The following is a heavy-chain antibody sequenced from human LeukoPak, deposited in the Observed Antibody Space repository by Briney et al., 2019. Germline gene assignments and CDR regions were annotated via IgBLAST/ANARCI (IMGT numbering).Heavy chain of an antibody. Sequence: ASVKVSCQPLGYSFTDHYFHWLRHAPGQGIEWMGWIHPGRGDTNIAQKFQGRVSLTRDMTISTAYMELSRLTSDDTAVYYCARDHNWGPDFWGQGTLVSVS. CDR2: IHPGRGDT. CDR3: ARDHNWGPDF. D-gene: IGHD7-27*01. J-gene: IGHJ4*02. CDR1: GYSFTDHY. V-gene: IGHV1-2*02.